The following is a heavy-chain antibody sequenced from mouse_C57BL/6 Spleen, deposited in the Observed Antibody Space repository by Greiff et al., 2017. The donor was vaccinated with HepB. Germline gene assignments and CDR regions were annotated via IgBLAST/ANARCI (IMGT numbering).Heavy chain of an antibody. D-gene: IGHD1-1*01. Sequence: QVQLQQSGAELVKPGASVKMSCKASGYTFTSYWITWVKQRPGQGLEWIGDIYPGSGSTNYNEKFKSKATLTVDTSSSTAYMQLSSLTSEDSAVYYCARSLYYGSSYEAYWGQGTLSLSLQ. J-gene: IGHJ3*01. CDR3: ARSLYYGSSYEAY. CDR2: IYPGSGST. CDR1: GYTFTSYW. V-gene: IGHV1-55*01.